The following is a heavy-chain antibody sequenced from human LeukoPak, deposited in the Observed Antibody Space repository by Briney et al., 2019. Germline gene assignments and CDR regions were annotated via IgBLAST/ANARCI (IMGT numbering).Heavy chain of an antibody. Sequence: SETLSLTCTVYGGSFRGYYWSWIRQPPGKGLEWIGEINHSGSTNYNPSLKSRVTISVDTSKNQFSLKLSSVTAADTAVYYCARKLQYYYYYGMDVWGQGTTVTVSS. CDR3: ARKLQYYYYYGMDV. J-gene: IGHJ6*02. CDR2: INHSGST. CDR1: GGSFRGYY. V-gene: IGHV4-34*01. D-gene: IGHD4-11*01.